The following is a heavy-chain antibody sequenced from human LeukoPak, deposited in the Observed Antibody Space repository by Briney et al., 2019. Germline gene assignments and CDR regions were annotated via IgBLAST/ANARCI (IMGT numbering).Heavy chain of an antibody. CDR2: ISAYNGNT. D-gene: IGHD3-10*01. V-gene: IGHV1-18*04. CDR1: GYTFTSYG. CDR3: ARPRGWFGEFDY. J-gene: IGHJ4*02. Sequence: GASVKVSCKASGYTFTSYGISWVRQAPGQGLELVGWISAYNGNTNYAQKLQGRVTMTTDTSTTTAYMELRSLRSDDTAVYHCARPRGWFGEFDYWGQGALVTVSS.